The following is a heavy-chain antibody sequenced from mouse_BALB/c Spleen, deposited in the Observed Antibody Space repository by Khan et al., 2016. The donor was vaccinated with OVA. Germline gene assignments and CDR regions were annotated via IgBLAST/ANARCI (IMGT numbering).Heavy chain of an antibody. CDR2: IDPFSGGT. CDR3: ARHGYVGWFTY. D-gene: IGHD2-2*01. Sequence: VQLQQSGPELTKPGASVKISCKASGYSFTSYYIHWVMQSHGKSLEWIGYIDPFSGGTTYNQNFKGKATLTVDKSSSTAYIQLSNLTSEDSAVYYCARHGYVGWFTYWGQGTMVTVSA. J-gene: IGHJ3*01. V-gene: IGHV1-42*01. CDR1: GYSFTSYY.